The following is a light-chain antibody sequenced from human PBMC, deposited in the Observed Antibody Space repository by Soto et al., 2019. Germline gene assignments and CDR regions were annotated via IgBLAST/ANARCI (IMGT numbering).Light chain of an antibody. CDR2: DVS. Sequence: DIQMTQSPSTLSASVGDRVTITCRASQTLSSWLAWYQQKPGKAPKLLIYDVSGLECGVPSRFSGSGSGTEFALTIRSLQADDFATYYGQQYNSYSLTSGGGTKVEI. V-gene: IGKV1-5*01. CDR3: QQYNSYSLT. J-gene: IGKJ4*01. CDR1: QTLSSW.